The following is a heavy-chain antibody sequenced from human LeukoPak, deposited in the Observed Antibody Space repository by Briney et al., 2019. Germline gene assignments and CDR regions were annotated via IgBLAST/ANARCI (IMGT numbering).Heavy chain of an antibody. CDR1: GGSISSYY. CDR2: IYTSGST. V-gene: IGHV4-4*07. J-gene: IGHJ5*02. CDR3: ARDRIGYCTNGVCYTSSSSSWYWFDP. D-gene: IGHD2-8*01. Sequence: SETLSLTCTVSGGSISSYYWSWIRQPAGKGLEWIGRIYTSGSTNYNPSLKSQVTMSVDTSKNQFSLKLSSVTAADTAVYYCARDRIGYCTNGVCYTSSSSSWYWFDPWGQGTLVTVSS.